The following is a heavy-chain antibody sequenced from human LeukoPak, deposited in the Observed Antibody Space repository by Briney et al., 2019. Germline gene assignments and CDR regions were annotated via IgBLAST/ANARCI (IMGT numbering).Heavy chain of an antibody. J-gene: IGHJ3*02. CDR3: AKDYDSSGWAAFDI. CDR1: GFTFNSFG. CDR2: ISYDGSNK. V-gene: IGHV3-30*18. D-gene: IGHD3-22*01. Sequence: GGSLRLSCATSGFTFNSFGMHWVRQAPGKGLEWVAVISYDGSNKYFADSVKGRFTISRDNSKNTLYLQMNSLRAEDTAVYYCAKDYDSSGWAAFDIWGQGTMVTVSS.